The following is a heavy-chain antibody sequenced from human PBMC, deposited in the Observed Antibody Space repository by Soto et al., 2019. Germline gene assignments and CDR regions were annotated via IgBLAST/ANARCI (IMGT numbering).Heavy chain of an antibody. D-gene: IGHD2-2*01. CDR1: GDSISGYY. J-gene: IGHJ4*02. V-gene: IGHV4-59*01. CDR3: ARVRTEYAGLDY. CDR2: TYYTGRT. Sequence: SETLSLTCTVSGDSISGYYWSWIRQAPGKGLEWIGYTYYTGRTDYNPSLKSRVTMSVDTSKNKFSLELTSVTAADTAVYFCARVRTEYAGLDYWGQGTLVTVSS.